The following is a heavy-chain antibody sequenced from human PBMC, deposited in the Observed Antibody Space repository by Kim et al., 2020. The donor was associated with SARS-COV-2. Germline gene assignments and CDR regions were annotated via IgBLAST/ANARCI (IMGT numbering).Heavy chain of an antibody. CDR3: ARERWLRPTFLGYGDYVGSVGFDY. D-gene: IGHD4-17*01. CDR2: INHSGST. V-gene: IGHV4-34*01. Sequence: SETLSLTCAVYGGSFSGYYWSWIRQPPGKGLEWIGEINHSGSTNYNPSLKSRVTISVDTSKNQFSLKLSSVTAADTAVYYCARERWLRPTFLGYGDYVGSVGFDYWGQGTLVTVSS. CDR1: GGSFSGYY. J-gene: IGHJ4*02.